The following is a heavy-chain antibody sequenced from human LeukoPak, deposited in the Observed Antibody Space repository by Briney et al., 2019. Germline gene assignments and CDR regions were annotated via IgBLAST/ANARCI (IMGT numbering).Heavy chain of an antibody. CDR1: GYTFTGYY. Sequence: ASVKVSCKASGYTFTGYYMHWVRQAPGQGLEWMGWINPNSGGTNYAQKFQGRVTMTRDTSIGTAYMELSRLRSDDTAVYYCARDREHIVVVTAIQDAFDIWGQGTMVTVSS. J-gene: IGHJ3*02. CDR3: ARDREHIVVVTAIQDAFDI. D-gene: IGHD2-21*02. CDR2: INPNSGGT. V-gene: IGHV1-2*02.